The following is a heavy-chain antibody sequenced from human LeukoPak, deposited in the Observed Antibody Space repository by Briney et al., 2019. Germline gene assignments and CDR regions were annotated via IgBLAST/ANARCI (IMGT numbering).Heavy chain of an antibody. D-gene: IGHD5-12*01. J-gene: IGHJ6*02. V-gene: IGHV4-4*02. Sequence: SETLSLTCAVSGGSISSSNWWSWVRQPPGKGLEWIGEIYHSGSTNYNPSLKSRVTISVDKSKNQFSLKLSSVTAADTAVYYCARTDFGGYDKDGMDVWGQGTTVTVSS. CDR2: IYHSGST. CDR1: GGSISSSNW. CDR3: ARTDFGGYDKDGMDV.